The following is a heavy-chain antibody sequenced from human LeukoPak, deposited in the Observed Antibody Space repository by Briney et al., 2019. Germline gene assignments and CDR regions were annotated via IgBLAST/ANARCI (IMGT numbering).Heavy chain of an antibody. CDR1: GYTFTNYG. V-gene: IGHV1-2*02. Sequence: GASVKVSCKASGYTFTNYGVTWVRQAPGQGLEWMGWINPNSGGTNYAQKFQGRVTMTRDTSISTAYMELSRLRSDDTAVYYCARGRLLKIDYWGQGTLVTVSS. D-gene: IGHD2-21*02. CDR3: ARGRLLKIDY. CDR2: INPNSGGT. J-gene: IGHJ4*02.